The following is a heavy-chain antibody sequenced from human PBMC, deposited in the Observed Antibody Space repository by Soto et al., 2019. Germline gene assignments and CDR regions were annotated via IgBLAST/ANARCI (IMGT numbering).Heavy chain of an antibody. CDR3: AKAFRWYDY. V-gene: IGHV3-23*01. J-gene: IGHJ4*02. CDR1: GFTFSSYA. D-gene: IGHD6-13*01. Sequence: EVQLLESGGGLIQPGGSLRLSCAASGFTFSSYAMNWVRQAPGKGLEWVSGISGSGGSTYYADSVKGRFTISRDNSKNKQYLQLSSLRAEDTAVYYWAKAFRWYDYWGQGTLVTVSS. CDR2: ISGSGGST.